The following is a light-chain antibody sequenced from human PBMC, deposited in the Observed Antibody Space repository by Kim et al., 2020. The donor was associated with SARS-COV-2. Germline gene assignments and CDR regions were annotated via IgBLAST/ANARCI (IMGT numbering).Light chain of an antibody. J-gene: IGKJ1*01. Sequence: SASVGDRVTITCRASQSISSWLAWYQQKPGKAPKLLIYKASSLESGVPSRFSGSGPGTEFTLTISSLQPDDFATYYCQQYNSYRTFGQGTKVDIK. CDR2: KAS. CDR1: QSISSW. CDR3: QQYNSYRT. V-gene: IGKV1-5*03.